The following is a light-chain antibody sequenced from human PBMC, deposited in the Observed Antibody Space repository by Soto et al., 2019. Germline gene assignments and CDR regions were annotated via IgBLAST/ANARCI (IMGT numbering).Light chain of an antibody. CDR1: SEDIGAYDY. Sequence: QSVLTQPASVSASPGQSIFISCTGTSEDIGAYDYVSWYQQFPGKAPKLMIYRVINRPSGVSDRFSGSKSGNSASLSISGLQPEDEASYFCGSYTSATTWVFGGGTKLTVL. CDR3: GSYTSATTWV. J-gene: IGLJ3*02. V-gene: IGLV2-14*03. CDR2: RVI.